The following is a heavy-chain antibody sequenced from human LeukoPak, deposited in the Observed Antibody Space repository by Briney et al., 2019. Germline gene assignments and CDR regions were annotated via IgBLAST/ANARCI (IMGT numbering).Heavy chain of an antibody. V-gene: IGHV3-66*04. CDR2: IYSGGST. J-gene: IGHJ5*02. CDR3: VRLARDYYLNWFGP. D-gene: IGHD2/OR15-2a*01. Sequence: GGSLRLSCAASGFTVSSSYMSWVRQAPGKGLEWVSVIYSGGSTYYADSVKGRSTISRDNSKNTLYLQMNSLRAEDTAVYYCVRLARDYYLNWFGPWGQGTLVTVSS. CDR1: GFTVSSSY.